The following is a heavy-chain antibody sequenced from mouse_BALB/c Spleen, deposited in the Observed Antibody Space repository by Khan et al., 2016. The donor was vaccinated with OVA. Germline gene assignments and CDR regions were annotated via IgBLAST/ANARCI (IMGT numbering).Heavy chain of an antibody. CDR2: ICTGGGST. D-gene: IGHD1-3*01. CDR3: ARQLNGAMDY. V-gene: IGHV5-12*02. Sequence: EVELVESGGGLVQPGGSLKLSCATSGFTFSDYYMYWVRQTPEKRLEWVAYICTGGGSTYYPDTVKGRFTISRDNAKNTLYLQMSRLKSKDTAMYYCARQLNGAMDYWGQGTSVTVSS. J-gene: IGHJ4*01. CDR1: GFTFSDYY.